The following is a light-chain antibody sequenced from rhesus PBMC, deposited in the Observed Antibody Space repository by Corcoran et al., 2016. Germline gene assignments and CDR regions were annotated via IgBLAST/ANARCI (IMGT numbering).Light chain of an antibody. Sequence: DIQMTQSPSSLSASIGDTVTITCRVSQSISSWLAWYQQKPGKGPKLLIYKASSWQSGVPSRFSGSGSGTDFTLTISCLQSEDFATYYCQHYYSTPRTFGQGTKVEIK. J-gene: IGKJ1*01. CDR3: QHYYSTPRT. CDR2: KAS. V-gene: IGKV1-22*01. CDR1: QSISSW.